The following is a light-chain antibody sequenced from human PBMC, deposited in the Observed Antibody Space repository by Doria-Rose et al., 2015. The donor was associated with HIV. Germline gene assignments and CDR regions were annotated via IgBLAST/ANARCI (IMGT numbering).Light chain of an antibody. V-gene: IGKV3-20*01. J-gene: IGKJ1*01. CDR3: RKYGYSWT. Sequence: EIVMTQSPGTLSLSPGERATLSCRASQSFSSTYLAWYQQKPGQAPSLLIYDGSTRATGIADRFSASASATDFTLTINRLVPEDFALYYCRKYGYSWTFGQGTKVEI. CDR2: DGS. CDR1: QSFSSTY.